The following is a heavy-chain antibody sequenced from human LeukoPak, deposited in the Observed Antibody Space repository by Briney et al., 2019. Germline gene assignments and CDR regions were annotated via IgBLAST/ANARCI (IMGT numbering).Heavy chain of an antibody. Sequence: GGSLRLSCAASGFTVSSNYMSWVRQAPGKGLEWVSAISGSGGSTYYADSVKGRFTISRDNSKNTLYLQMNSLRAEDTAVYYCAKDRTPWSDWFDPWGQGTLVTVSS. V-gene: IGHV3-23*01. CDR2: ISGSGGST. J-gene: IGHJ5*02. CDR3: AKDRTPWSDWFDP. D-gene: IGHD2-8*02. CDR1: GFTVSSNY.